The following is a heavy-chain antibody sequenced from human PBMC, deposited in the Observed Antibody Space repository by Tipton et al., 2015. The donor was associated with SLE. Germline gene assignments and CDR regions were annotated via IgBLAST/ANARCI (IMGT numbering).Heavy chain of an antibody. V-gene: IGHV4-34*01. CDR3: ARPNYDFWSGYHWYFDL. D-gene: IGHD3-3*01. CDR2: INHSGST. J-gene: IGHJ2*01. Sequence: LRLSCTVSGGSISSYYWSWIRQPPGKGLEWIGEINHSGSTNYNPSLKSRVTISVDTSKNQFSLKLSSVTAADTAVYYCARPNYDFWSGYHWYFDLWCRGTLVTVSS. CDR1: GGSISSYY.